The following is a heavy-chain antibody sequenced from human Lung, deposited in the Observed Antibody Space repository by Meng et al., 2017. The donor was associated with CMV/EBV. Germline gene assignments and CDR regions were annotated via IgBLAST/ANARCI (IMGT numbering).Heavy chain of an antibody. J-gene: IGHJ4*02. Sequence: SLKISCAAPGFTFDDHAMHWVRQAPGKGLEWVSGISWNSGTIDYADSVKGRFTISRDNAKTSLYLEMNSLRAEDMAFYYCAKGSYSLAGSYFDYLGQGXLVTVSS. CDR1: GFTFDDHA. CDR2: ISWNSGTI. CDR3: AKGSYSLAGSYFDY. V-gene: IGHV3-9*03. D-gene: IGHD3-10*01.